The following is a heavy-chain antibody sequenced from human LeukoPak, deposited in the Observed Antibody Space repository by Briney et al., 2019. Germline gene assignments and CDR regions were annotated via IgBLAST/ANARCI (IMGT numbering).Heavy chain of an antibody. CDR3: ARDRLHCSGGSCYSQLFDY. CDR2: VLKDGTDK. D-gene: IGHD2-15*01. Sequence: GGSLRLSCAASGFTFSSFGMHWVRQAPGQGLEWVTVVLKDGTDKDYADSVKGRFTISRDNSKKTLYLQMNSLRAEDTAVYYCARDRLHCSGGSCYSQLFDYWGQGTLVTVSS. V-gene: IGHV3-30*19. J-gene: IGHJ4*02. CDR1: GFTFSSFG.